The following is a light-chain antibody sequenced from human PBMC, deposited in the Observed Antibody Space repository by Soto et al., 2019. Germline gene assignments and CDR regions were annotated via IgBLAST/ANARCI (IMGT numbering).Light chain of an antibody. CDR1: SSGIRDYNY. CDR3: SSKSPDF. Sequence: QSALTQPASVSGSPGQSITISCTGTSSGIRDYNYVSWYQQLPGNAPKLIMYEVSNRPSGISNRFSGSKSGNTASLTISGLQDEDEADYYCSSKSPDFFGTGTKLTVL. V-gene: IGLV2-14*01. J-gene: IGLJ1*01. CDR2: EVS.